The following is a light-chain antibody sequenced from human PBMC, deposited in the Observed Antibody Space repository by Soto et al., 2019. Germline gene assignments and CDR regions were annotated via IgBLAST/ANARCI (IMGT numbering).Light chain of an antibody. J-gene: IGKJ4*01. CDR3: QQRSNWPLT. CDR1: QSVSSY. V-gene: IGKV3-11*01. Sequence: EIVLTQSPATLSLSPGERATLSCRASQSVSSYLAWYQQKPGQAPRLLIYDASNRATGVPARFSGIVSGTDFTLTISSLEPEDFAVYYCQQRSNWPLTFGGVTKVELK. CDR2: DAS.